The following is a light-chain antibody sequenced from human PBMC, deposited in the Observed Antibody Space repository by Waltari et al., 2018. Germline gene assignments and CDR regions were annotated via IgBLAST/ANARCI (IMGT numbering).Light chain of an antibody. CDR2: WAS. J-gene: IGKJ1*01. Sequence: DIVMTQSPASLAVSLGERATLNCKSSQSVLYSSNNKNYLAWYQQKPGQPPKLLIYWASTRESGVPDRFSGSGSGTDFTLSISRLQAEDVAVYYCQQYYSTRTFGQGTKVEIK. CDR1: QSVLYSSNNKNY. CDR3: QQYYSTRT. V-gene: IGKV4-1*01.